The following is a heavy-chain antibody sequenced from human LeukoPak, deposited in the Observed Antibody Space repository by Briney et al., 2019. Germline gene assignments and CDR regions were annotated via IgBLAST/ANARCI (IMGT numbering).Heavy chain of an antibody. V-gene: IGHV1-69*13. Sequence: SVKVSCKASGGTFSSYAISWVRQAPGQGLEWMGGIIPIFGTANYAQKFQGRVTITADESTSTACMELSSLRSEDTAVYYCARDPGGDSSGYYYRGSYAFDIWGQGTMVTVSS. J-gene: IGHJ3*02. CDR2: IIPIFGTA. CDR1: GGTFSSYA. CDR3: ARDPGGDSSGYYYRGSYAFDI. D-gene: IGHD3-22*01.